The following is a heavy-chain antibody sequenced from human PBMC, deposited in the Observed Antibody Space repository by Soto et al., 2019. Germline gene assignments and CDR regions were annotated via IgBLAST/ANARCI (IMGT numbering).Heavy chain of an antibody. CDR1: GFTFSSYG. J-gene: IGHJ4*02. V-gene: IGHV3-30*18. D-gene: IGHD1-26*01. CDR2: ISYDGSNK. CDR3: AKVGWELPSSY. Sequence: QVQLVESGGGVVQPGRSLRLSCAASGFTFSSYGMHWVREATGKGLEWVAVISYDGSNKYYADSVKGRFTISIDNSKNTLYLQMNCLRAEDTAVYYCAKVGWELPSSYWGQERLFTVSS.